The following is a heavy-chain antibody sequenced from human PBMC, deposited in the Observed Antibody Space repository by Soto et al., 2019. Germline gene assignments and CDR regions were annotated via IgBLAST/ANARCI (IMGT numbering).Heavy chain of an antibody. Sequence: SETLSLTCTVSGGSISINYWSWIRQPPGKGLEWIGYIFHSGTTKYNPSLKSRVTISIDTSKNQFSLQLSSVTAADTAVYYWATWDRRAYCGGDYQLDYYYYYMDVRGKGTTVTGS. J-gene: IGHJ6*03. CDR2: IFHSGTT. CDR3: ATWDRRAYCGGDYQLDYYYYYMDV. D-gene: IGHD2-21*01. V-gene: IGHV4-59*08. CDR1: GGSISINY.